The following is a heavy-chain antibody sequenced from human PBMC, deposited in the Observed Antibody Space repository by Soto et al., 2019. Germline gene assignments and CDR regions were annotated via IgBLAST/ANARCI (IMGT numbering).Heavy chain of an antibody. Sequence: QVQLQESGPGLVKPSQTLSLICSVSGGSINSVDYYWAWIRQTPGKGLEWIGYTSYFGTTDYMPSLRSRVTMSVDTSTNQFSLRLSSVTAADTALYYCARVQRDTAMGHFDYWGQGTLVIVSS. CDR2: TSYFGTT. D-gene: IGHD5-18*01. J-gene: IGHJ4*02. CDR3: ARVQRDTAMGHFDY. CDR1: GGSINSVDYY. V-gene: IGHV4-30-4*01.